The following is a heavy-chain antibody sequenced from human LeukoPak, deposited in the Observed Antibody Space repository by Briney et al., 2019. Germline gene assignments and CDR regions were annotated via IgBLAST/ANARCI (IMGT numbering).Heavy chain of an antibody. V-gene: IGHV4-38-2*02. CDR2: ISHVGST. J-gene: IGHJ4*02. CDR3: ASLTWSRDY. Sequence: SETLSLTCTVSGYSVNSGYYWGWIRQPPGKGLEWIGSISHVGSTYYNPSLKSRVTISVDMSQNQFSLKLSSVTAADTAVYYCASLTWSRDYWGQGTLVTVSS. CDR1: GYSVNSGYY. D-gene: IGHD2-15*01.